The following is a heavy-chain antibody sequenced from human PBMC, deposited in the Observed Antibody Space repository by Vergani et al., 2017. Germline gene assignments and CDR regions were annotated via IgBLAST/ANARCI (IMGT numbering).Heavy chain of an antibody. Sequence: EVQLVQSGAEVKKPGESLKISCKGSGYIFTTYWIAWVRQMPGRGLEWMGIIYPDDSDTRYSPSFQGQVTISVDMSISAAYLQWSSLKASDTAIYYCTRAYTGYDPFDYWGQGTLVTVSS. CDR1: GYIFTTYW. V-gene: IGHV5-51*01. CDR2: IYPDDSDT. CDR3: TRAYTGYDPFDY. D-gene: IGHD5-12*01. J-gene: IGHJ4*02.